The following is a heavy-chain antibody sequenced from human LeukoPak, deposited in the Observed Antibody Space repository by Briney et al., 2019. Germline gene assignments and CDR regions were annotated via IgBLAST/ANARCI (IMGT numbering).Heavy chain of an antibody. CDR2: IYDSGST. J-gene: IGHJ4*02. CDR1: GGPIRSTNW. D-gene: IGHD1-26*01. Sequence: SGTLSLTCDVSGGPIRSTNWWTWVRQPPGKGLEWIGKIYDSGSTSYNPSFKSRVTVSVDKSKNQFSLRLSSVTAADTAIYYCARAIVGATTADYWGQGTLVTVSS. CDR3: ARAIVGATTADY. V-gene: IGHV4-4*02.